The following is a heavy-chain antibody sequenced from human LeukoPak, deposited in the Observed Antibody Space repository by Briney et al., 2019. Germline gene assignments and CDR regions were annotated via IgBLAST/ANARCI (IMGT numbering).Heavy chain of an antibody. D-gene: IGHD1-26*01. Sequence: GGSLRLSCVASGFTFSSYWMSWFRQAPGKGLEWVANIKEDGSEKYYADYVKGRFTISRDNAKNSLSLRMSSLRDEDTAVFYCARSRTAYYNVYADFWGQGTQVTVSS. V-gene: IGHV3-7*01. J-gene: IGHJ4*02. CDR1: GFTFSSYW. CDR3: ARSRTAYYNVYADF. CDR2: IKEDGSEK.